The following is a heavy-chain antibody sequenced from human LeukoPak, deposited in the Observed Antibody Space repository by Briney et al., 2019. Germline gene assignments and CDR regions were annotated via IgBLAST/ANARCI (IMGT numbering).Heavy chain of an antibody. CDR2: ISYDGSNK. Sequence: GGSLRLSCAASVFTFSTYAMHWVRQAPGKGLEWVAVISYDGSNKYYADSVRGRFTISRDNSKNTLYLQMNSLRDDDTAVYYCAGAEGGLYSSAWSSLDYWGQGTLVTVSS. J-gene: IGHJ4*02. V-gene: IGHV3-30*03. CDR3: AGAEGGLYSSAWSSLDY. D-gene: IGHD6-19*01. CDR1: VFTFSTYA.